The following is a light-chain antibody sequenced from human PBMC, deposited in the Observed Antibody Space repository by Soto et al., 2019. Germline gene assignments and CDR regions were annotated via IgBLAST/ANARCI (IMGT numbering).Light chain of an antibody. J-gene: IGKJ2*01. CDR1: QSISSY. Sequence: DIQMTQSPSSLSASVGDRVTITCRASQSISSYLNWYQQKPGKAPKLLIYAASSLQSGVPSRFSGCGSGTDFTLTISSLQPDDFATYYCQQSYSTPPSFGQGTKLEIK. CDR2: AAS. CDR3: QQSYSTPPS. V-gene: IGKV1-39*01.